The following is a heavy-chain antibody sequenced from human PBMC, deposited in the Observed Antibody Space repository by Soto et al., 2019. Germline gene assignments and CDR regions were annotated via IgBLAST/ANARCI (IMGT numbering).Heavy chain of an antibody. CDR1: GFTFSSYG. CDR2: IWYDGSNK. V-gene: IGHV3-33*01. CDR3: ARDPYYDFWSVWGDYYYGMDV. J-gene: IGHJ6*02. Sequence: GGSMRLSCAASGFTFSSYGMHWVRQSPGKGLEWVAVIWYDGSNKYYADSVKGRFTISRDNSKNTLYLQMNSLRAEDTAVYYCARDPYYDFWSVWGDYYYGMDVWGQGTTVTVSS. D-gene: IGHD3-3*01.